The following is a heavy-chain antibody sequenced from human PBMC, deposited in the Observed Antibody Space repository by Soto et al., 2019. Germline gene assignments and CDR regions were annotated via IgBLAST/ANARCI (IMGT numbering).Heavy chain of an antibody. J-gene: IGHJ5*02. CDR3: ARSRHIVVVTATPGVSDWFDP. D-gene: IGHD2-21*02. CDR1: GYTFTSYY. V-gene: IGHV1-46*01. Sequence: ASVKVSCKASGYTFTSYYMHWVRQAPGQGLEWMGIINPSGGSTSYAQKFQGRVTMTRDTSTSTVYMELSSLRSEDTAVYYCARSRHIVVVTATPGVSDWFDPWGQGTLVTVSS. CDR2: INPSGGST.